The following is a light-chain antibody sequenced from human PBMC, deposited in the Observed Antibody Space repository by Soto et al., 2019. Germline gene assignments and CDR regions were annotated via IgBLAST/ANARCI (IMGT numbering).Light chain of an antibody. CDR1: QGISSY. CDR3: QQYDSYSWA. V-gene: IGKV1-9*01. Sequence: DIRMTQSPSSLSASVGDRVTITCRTSQGISSYLAWYQQKPGKAPKLLIYAASTLQSGVPSRFSGSGSGTEFTLTSSSLQPDDFATYYCQQYDSYSWAFDQGTKVDNK. J-gene: IGKJ1*01. CDR2: AAS.